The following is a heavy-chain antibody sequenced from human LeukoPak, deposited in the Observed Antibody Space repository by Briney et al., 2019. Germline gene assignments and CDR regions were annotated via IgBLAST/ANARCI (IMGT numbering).Heavy chain of an antibody. J-gene: IGHJ4*02. Sequence: PSETLSLTCTVSGGSISSSSYYWGWIRQPPGKGLEWIGSIYYSGSTYYNPSLKSRVTISVDTSKNQFSLKLSSVTAADTAVYYCAREEHSSGYYYFDYWGQGTLVTVSS. V-gene: IGHV4-39*07. CDR3: AREEHSSGYYYFDY. D-gene: IGHD3-22*01. CDR1: GGSISSSSYY. CDR2: IYYSGST.